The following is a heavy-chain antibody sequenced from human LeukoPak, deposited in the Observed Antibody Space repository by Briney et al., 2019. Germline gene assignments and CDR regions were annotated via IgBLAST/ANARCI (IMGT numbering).Heavy chain of an antibody. V-gene: IGHV3-53*01. CDR2: IYSGGST. CDR1: GFTVSSNY. D-gene: IGHD6-19*01. CDR3: ARDRSIAVAGVDAFDI. Sequence: GRSPRLSCAASGFTVSSNYMSWVRQAPGKGLEWVSVIYSGGSTYYADSVKGRFTISRDNSKNTLYLQMNSLRAEDTAVYYRARDRSIAVAGVDAFDIWGQGTMVTVSS. J-gene: IGHJ3*02.